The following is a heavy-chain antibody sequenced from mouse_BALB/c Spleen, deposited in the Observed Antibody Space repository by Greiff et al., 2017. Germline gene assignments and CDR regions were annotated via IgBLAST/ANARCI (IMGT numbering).Heavy chain of an antibody. J-gene: IGHJ1*01. CDR3: ARDYGYWYFDV. V-gene: IGHV8-8*01. D-gene: IGHD1-1*01. Sequence: QVTLKVSGPGILQPSQTLSLSCSSSGFSLSTSGMSVGWIRQPSGKGLDWLVHIWWNDDKYYNPAQKSRLTISKDTSNNQVFLKIASVVTAATATYDSARDYGYWYFDVWGAGTTVTVSS. CDR1: GFSLSTSGMS. CDR2: IWWNDDK.